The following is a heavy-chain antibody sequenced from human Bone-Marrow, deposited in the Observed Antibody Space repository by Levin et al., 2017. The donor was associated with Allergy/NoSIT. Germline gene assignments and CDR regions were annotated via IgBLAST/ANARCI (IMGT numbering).Heavy chain of an antibody. D-gene: IGHD2-8*01. J-gene: IGHJ4*02. CDR1: GFTFSKYA. V-gene: IGHV3-23*01. Sequence: GESLKISCAASGFTFSKYAMSWVRQAPGKGLEWVSGITGSGSSTFYGDFVKGRFTISRDNSKNTLYMQMNSLRAEDTAIYYCAKDVSEGRYFDYWGQGTLVTVSS. CDR2: ITGSGSST. CDR3: AKDVSEGRYFDY.